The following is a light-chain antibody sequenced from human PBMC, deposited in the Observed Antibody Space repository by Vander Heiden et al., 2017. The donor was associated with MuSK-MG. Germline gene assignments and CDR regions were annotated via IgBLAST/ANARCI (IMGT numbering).Light chain of an antibody. J-gene: IGKJ5*01. Sequence: DIQMTQSPSSLSASVGDRVTITCQASQDISNYLNWYQQKPGEAPKLLIYDASNLETGVPSRFSGSGSGTDFTFTISILQPEDFATYYCQQEDNLPRAFGQGTRVEIK. CDR1: QDISNY. CDR3: QQEDNLPRA. V-gene: IGKV1-33*01. CDR2: DAS.